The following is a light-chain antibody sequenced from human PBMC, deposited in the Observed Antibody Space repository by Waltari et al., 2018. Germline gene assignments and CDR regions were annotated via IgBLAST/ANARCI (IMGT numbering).Light chain of an antibody. Sequence: IVLTQSPATLSLSPGERATLSCRASQSVSSQLAWYQQKPGQAPRLLIYDASNRATGIPARFSGSGSGTDFTLTISSLEPEDFAVYYCQQRDNWPPLFTFGPGTKVDIK. CDR1: QSVSSQ. CDR2: DAS. CDR3: QQRDNWPPLFT. J-gene: IGKJ3*01. V-gene: IGKV3-11*01.